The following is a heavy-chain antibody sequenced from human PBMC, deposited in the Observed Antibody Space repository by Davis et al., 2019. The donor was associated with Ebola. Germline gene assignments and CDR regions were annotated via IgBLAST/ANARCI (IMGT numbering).Heavy chain of an antibody. CDR2: ITTKGKNYAT. CDR1: AFAFSVSD. J-gene: IGHJ6*02. V-gene: IGHV3-73*01. CDR3: IRDPRTTVTSRSYKNGPYYYGMDV. D-gene: IGHD4-17*01. Sequence: GESLKISCAVSAFAFSVSDIHWFRQASGKGLEWVGRITTKGKNYATAYAASLKGRFAISRDDSKNTAYLQMNSLKTEDTAVYYCIRDPRTTVTSRSYKNGPYYYGMDVWGQGTTVTVSS.